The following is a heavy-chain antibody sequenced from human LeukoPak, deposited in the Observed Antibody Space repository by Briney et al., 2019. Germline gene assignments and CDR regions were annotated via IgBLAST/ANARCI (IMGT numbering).Heavy chain of an antibody. J-gene: IGHJ5*02. Sequence: GGSLRLSCAASGFTFSSYTMNWVRQAPGKGLEWVSSISSSSSYIYYAESVKGRFTMSRDNAKNSLYLQMNSLRAEDTAVYYCARDFKEGYRPPRVDPWGQGTLVTVSS. CDR1: GFTFSSYT. CDR3: ARDFKEGYRPPRVDP. D-gene: IGHD5-24*01. CDR2: ISSSSSYI. V-gene: IGHV3-21*01.